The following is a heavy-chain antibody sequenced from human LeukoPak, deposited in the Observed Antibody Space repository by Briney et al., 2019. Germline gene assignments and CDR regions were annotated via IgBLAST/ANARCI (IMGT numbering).Heavy chain of an antibody. J-gene: IGHJ4*02. CDR2: ISYDGSNK. V-gene: IGHV3-30-3*01. D-gene: IGHD4-23*01. CDR3: ARGDYGGNLVGGYFDY. CDR1: GFTFSSYA. Sequence: GRSLRLSCAASGFTFSSYAMHWVRQAPGKGLEWVAVISYDGSNKYYADSVNGRFTISRDNSKNTLYLQMNSLRAEDTAVYYCARGDYGGNLVGGYFDYWGPGTLVTVSS.